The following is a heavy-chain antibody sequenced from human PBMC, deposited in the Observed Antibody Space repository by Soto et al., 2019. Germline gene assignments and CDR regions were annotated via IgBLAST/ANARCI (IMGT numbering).Heavy chain of an antibody. V-gene: IGHV3-23*01. Sequence: PGGSLRLSCAASGFSLHEYTMNWVRQAPGKGLEWVSGIYGAASGIYYADSVKGRFTISRDNSRNTVYLQMNNLRAEDTAVYYCAKDRHPDGVWDIDWWGQRARVTVSS. CDR1: GFSLHEYT. CDR3: AKDRHPDGVWDIDW. J-gene: IGHJ4*02. D-gene: IGHD4-17*01. CDR2: IYGAASGI.